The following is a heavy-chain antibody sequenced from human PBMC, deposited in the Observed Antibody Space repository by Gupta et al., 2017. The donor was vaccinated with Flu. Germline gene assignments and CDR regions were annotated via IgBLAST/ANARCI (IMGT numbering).Heavy chain of an antibody. D-gene: IGHD1-26*01. J-gene: IGHJ4*02. CDR2: INHSGST. CDR1: GGSFSGYY. Sequence: QVQLQQWGAGLLKPSETLSLTCAVYGGSFSGYYWSWIRQPPGKGLEWIGEINHSGSTNYNPSLKSRVTISVDTSKNQFSLKLSSVTAADTAVYYCAGGVGATTFDYWGQGTLVTVSS. CDR3: AGGVGATTFDY. V-gene: IGHV4-34*01.